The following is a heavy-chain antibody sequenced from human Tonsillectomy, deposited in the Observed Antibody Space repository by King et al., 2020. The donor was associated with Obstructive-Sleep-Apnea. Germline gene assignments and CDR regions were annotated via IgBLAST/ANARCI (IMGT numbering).Heavy chain of an antibody. D-gene: IGHD1-26*01. CDR3: ARGALTLRGSLDY. CDR2: IYYTGST. V-gene: IGHV4-59*01. J-gene: IGHJ4*02. Sequence: QLQESGPGLVKPSETLSLSCSVSGGSISSYYWSWIRQPPGKGLEWIGYIYYTGSTNYNPSLKSRVTISLDTSKNQFSLKLSSVTAADTAVYYCARGALTLRGSLDYWGQGTLVTVSS. CDR1: GGSISSYY.